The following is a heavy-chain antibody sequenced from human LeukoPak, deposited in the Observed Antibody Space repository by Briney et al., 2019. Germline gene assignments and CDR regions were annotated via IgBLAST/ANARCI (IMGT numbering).Heavy chain of an antibody. CDR3: ARVLTTVLLLDYYFDY. CDR1: GGSIISSSYY. J-gene: IGHJ4*02. Sequence: PSETLSLTCSVSGGSIISSSYYWGWIRQPPGKGLEWIGSIYYSGTTYYNPSLKSRVTISVDTSKNQFSLKLSSVTAADTAVYYCARVLTTVLLLDYYFDYWGQGTLVTVSS. CDR2: IYYSGTT. D-gene: IGHD4-17*01. V-gene: IGHV4-39*07.